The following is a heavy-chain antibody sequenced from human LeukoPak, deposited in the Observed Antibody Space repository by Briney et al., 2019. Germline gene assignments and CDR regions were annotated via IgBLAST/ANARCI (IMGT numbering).Heavy chain of an antibody. V-gene: IGHV4-39*05. J-gene: IGHJ4*02. Sequence: SETPSLTCTVSGGSISSNTYYWGWIRQPPGKGLEWIGSFYYSGSTYYNPSLKSRVTISVDTSKNQFSLKLSSVTAPDTAVYYCARIAVAGFFDYWGQGTLVTVSS. CDR1: GGSISSNTYY. CDR2: FYYSGST. D-gene: IGHD6-19*01. CDR3: ARIAVAGFFDY.